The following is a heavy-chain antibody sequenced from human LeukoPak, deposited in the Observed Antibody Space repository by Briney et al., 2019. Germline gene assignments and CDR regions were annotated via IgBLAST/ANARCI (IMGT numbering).Heavy chain of an antibody. J-gene: IGHJ5*02. CDR1: GGSISGYY. CDR3: AKRQGSYSDDYFHP. CDR2: IHSSGYS. Sequence: SETLSLTCTVSGGSISGYYWSWLRQSPGQGLEWIAYIHSSGYSNYNPSLKSRATISVDPYENQFSMRVSSVTGADTAVYYCAKRQGSYSDDYFHPWGQGTLVTVPS. V-gene: IGHV4-4*09. D-gene: IGHD6-13*01.